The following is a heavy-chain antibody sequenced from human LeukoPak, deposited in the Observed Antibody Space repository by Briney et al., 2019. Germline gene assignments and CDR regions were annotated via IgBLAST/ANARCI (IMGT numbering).Heavy chain of an antibody. V-gene: IGHV4-59*01. Sequence: PSETLSLTCTVSVGSISSYYWSWIRQPPGKGLEWIGYIYYSGSTNYNPSLKSRVTISVDTSKNQFSLKLSSVTAADTAVYYCARGLDWNYLSYFDYWGQGTLVTVSS. J-gene: IGHJ4*02. CDR2: IYYSGST. CDR3: ARGLDWNYLSYFDY. CDR1: VGSISSYY. D-gene: IGHD1-7*01.